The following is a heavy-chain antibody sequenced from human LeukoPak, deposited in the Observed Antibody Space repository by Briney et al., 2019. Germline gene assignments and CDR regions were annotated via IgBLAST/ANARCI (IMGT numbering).Heavy chain of an antibody. J-gene: IGHJ6*02. Sequence: ASVKVSCKASGYTFTSYYMHWVRQAPGQGLEWMGIINPSGGSTSYAQKFQGRVTMTRDTSTSTVYMELSSLRSEDTAVYYCAREPTRGYSYPTPYYYYGMDVWGQGTTVTVSS. CDR3: AREPTRGYSYPTPYYYYGMDV. CDR1: GYTFTSYY. CDR2: INPSGGST. D-gene: IGHD5-18*01. V-gene: IGHV1-46*01.